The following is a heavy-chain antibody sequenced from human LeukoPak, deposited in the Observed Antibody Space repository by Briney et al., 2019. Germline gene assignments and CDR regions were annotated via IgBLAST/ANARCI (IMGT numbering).Heavy chain of an antibody. J-gene: IGHJ6*02. CDR1: GFTFGDHA. D-gene: IGHD5-18*01. V-gene: IGHV3-49*04. Sequence: GGSLRLSCTASGFTFGDHAMSWVRQAPGKGLEWVGFIRSKAYGGTTEYAASVKGRFTISRDDSKSIACLQMNSLKTEDTAVYYCTRGSRQLWLYYGMDVWGQGTTVIVSS. CDR2: IRSKAYGGTT. CDR3: TRGSRQLWLYYGMDV.